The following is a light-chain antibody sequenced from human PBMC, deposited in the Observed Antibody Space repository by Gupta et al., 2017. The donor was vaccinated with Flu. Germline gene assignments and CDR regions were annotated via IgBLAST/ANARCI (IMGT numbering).Light chain of an antibody. CDR1: NIGSEN. J-gene: IGLJ2*01. CDR3: QVWDSGTVV. Sequence: SYELTQSLSVSVAPGQTARITCGGNNIGSENVHWYQQMHGQAPVLVIYRNNNRPSGIPERFSGSNSGNTATLTISRAQAGDEADYYCQVWDSGTVVFGGGTKLTVL. V-gene: IGLV3-9*01. CDR2: RNN.